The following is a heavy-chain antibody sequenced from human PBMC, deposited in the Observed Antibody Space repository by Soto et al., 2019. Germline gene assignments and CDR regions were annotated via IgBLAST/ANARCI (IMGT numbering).Heavy chain of an antibody. CDR1: GGSISSSSYY. J-gene: IGHJ5*02. CDR2: IYYSGST. Sequence: PSETLSLTCTVSGGSISSSSYYWGWIRQPPGKGLEWIGSIYYSGSTYYNPSLKSRVTISVDTSKNQFSLKLSSVTAADTAVYYCARHQSHSSSYVDPRGQGTPVTVSS. D-gene: IGHD6-13*01. V-gene: IGHV4-39*01. CDR3: ARHQSHSSSYVDP.